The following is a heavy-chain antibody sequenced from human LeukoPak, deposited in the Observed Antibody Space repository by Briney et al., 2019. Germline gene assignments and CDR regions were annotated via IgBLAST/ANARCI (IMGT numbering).Heavy chain of an antibody. V-gene: IGHV3-30*03. CDR3: ARGTRSGYSYGLFDY. D-gene: IGHD5-18*01. CDR1: GFTFSSYG. J-gene: IGHJ4*02. Sequence: GRSLRLSCAASGFTFSSYGMHWVRQAPGKGLEWVAVISYDGSNKYYADSVKGRFTISRDNSKNTLYLQMNSLRAEDTAVYYCARGTRSGYSYGLFDYWGQGTLVTVSS. CDR2: ISYDGSNK.